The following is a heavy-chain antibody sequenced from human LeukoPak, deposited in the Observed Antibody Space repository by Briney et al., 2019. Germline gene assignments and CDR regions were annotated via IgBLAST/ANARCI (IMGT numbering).Heavy chain of an antibody. D-gene: IGHD1-26*01. CDR1: GFTFSSYW. V-gene: IGHV3-7*03. Sequence: GGSLRLSCAASGFTFSSYWMSWVRQAPGKGLESVANIKQDGSEKYYVDSVKGRFTISRDNAKNSLYLQMNSLRAEDTALYYCARDGSYYALDYWGQGTLVTVSS. J-gene: IGHJ4*02. CDR2: IKQDGSEK. CDR3: ARDGSYYALDY.